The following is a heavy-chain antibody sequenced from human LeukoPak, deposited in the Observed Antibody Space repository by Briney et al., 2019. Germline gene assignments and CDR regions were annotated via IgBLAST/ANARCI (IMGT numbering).Heavy chain of an antibody. CDR1: GFTFSSYS. J-gene: IGHJ3*02. CDR2: ISSSSSYI. CDR3: ARVYGGNSDDAFDI. V-gene: IGHV3-21*01. Sequence: GGSLRLSCAASGFTFSSYSMNWVRQAPGKGLEWVSFISSSSSYIYHADSVKGRFTISRDNAKNSLYLQMNSLRAEDTAVYYCARVYGGNSDDAFDIWGQGTMVTVSS. D-gene: IGHD4-23*01.